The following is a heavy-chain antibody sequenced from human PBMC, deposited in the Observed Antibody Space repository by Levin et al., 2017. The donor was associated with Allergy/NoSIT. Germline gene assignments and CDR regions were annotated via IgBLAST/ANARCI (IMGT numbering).Heavy chain of an antibody. CDR2: ISHSEST. CDR1: GGSITSYY. J-gene: IGHJ5*02. CDR3: ARLSAAAFDP. V-gene: IGHV4-59*08. D-gene: IGHD6-13*01. Sequence: SQTLSLTCTVSGGSITSYYWSWIRQPPGKGLECIGYISHSESTTYNPSLKSRVTISMDMSKNQFSLKVNFVTAADTAVYYCARLSAAAFDPWGQGTLVTVSS.